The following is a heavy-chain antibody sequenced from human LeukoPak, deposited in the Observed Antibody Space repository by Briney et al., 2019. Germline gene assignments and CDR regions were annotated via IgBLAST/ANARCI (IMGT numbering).Heavy chain of an antibody. CDR1: GFTFSSNW. V-gene: IGHV3-7*01. D-gene: IGHD2-15*01. J-gene: IGHJ4*02. CDR3: ARANNSSWHN. CDR2: MKPDGSAE. Sequence: GGSLRLSCATSGFTFSSNWMSWVRHAPGRGLEWVANMKPDGSAEYYAASAKGRFTVSRDNAKNSLYLQMTSLRVEDTAIYYCARANNSSWHNWGQGALVTVSS.